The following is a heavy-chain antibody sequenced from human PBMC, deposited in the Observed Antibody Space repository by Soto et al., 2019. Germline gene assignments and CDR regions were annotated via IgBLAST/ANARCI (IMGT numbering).Heavy chain of an antibody. Sequence: PSETLSLTCSVSGGSISSDYWSWIRQSPGKGLEWIGYIYYSGSTNYSPSLKSRVTISLDTSKKQFSLKLSSVTAADTAVYYCARTFFHYDSSGYSNWFDPWGQGTLVTVS. CDR1: GGSISSDY. J-gene: IGHJ5*02. CDR3: ARTFFHYDSSGYSNWFDP. V-gene: IGHV4-59*01. CDR2: IYYSGST. D-gene: IGHD3-22*01.